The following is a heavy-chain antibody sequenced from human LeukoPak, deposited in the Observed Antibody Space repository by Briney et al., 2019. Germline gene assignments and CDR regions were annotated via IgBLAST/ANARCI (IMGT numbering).Heavy chain of an antibody. CDR2: IDGSGDTI. Sequence: GGSLRLSCAASGFTFSDYSMNWVRQAPGKGLEWVSYIDGSGDTIYYADSVEGRFTISRDNAKNSLDLQMNSLRDEDTAVYYCSRRFDCWGQGTLVTVSS. J-gene: IGHJ4*02. CDR1: GFTFSDYS. V-gene: IGHV3-48*02. CDR3: SRRFDC.